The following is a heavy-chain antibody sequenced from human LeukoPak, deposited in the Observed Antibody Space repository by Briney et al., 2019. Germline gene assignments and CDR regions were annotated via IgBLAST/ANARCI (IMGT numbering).Heavy chain of an antibody. CDR3: AKDIYGDYGGLDY. CDR2: IFNSGGST. Sequence: GGSLRLSCAASGFSFSSKAMSWVRQAPGKGLEWVSAIFNSGGSTYYADSVKGRFTISRDNSKNTLYLQMNNLRVEDTALYYCAKDIYGDYGGLDYWGQGTLVTISS. CDR1: GFSFSSKA. V-gene: IGHV3-23*01. D-gene: IGHD4-17*01. J-gene: IGHJ4*02.